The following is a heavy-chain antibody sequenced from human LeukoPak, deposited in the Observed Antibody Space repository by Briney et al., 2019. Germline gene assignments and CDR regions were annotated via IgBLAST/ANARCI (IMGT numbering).Heavy chain of an antibody. CDR3: ARATRRYWFDP. CDR2: IYYSGST. Sequence: SQTLSLTCTVSGGSISSGGYYWRWLRQHPGKGLEWIGYIYYSGSTYYNPSLKSRVTISVDTSKNQFSLKLSSVTAADTAVYYCARATRRYWFDPWGQGTLVTVSS. V-gene: IGHV4-31*03. CDR1: GGSISSGGYY. J-gene: IGHJ5*02.